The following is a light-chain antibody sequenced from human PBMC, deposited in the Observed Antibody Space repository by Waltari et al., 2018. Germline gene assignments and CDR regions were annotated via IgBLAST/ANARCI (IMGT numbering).Light chain of an antibody. V-gene: IGKV3-11*01. Sequence: EFLLTQSPATLSLSPGERATLSCRASQGVSDYLAWYQQKPGQVPRLRIYDASRSATGIPARFRGSGSGTDFTRTISNLEPEDFAVYDCYQRSNWPPTFGQGTTVEFK. CDR2: DAS. CDR1: QGVSDY. CDR3: YQRSNWPPT. J-gene: IGKJ1*01.